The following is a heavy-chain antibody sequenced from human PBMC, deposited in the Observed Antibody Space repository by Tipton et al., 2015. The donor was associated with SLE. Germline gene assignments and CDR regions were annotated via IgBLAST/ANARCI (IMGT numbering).Heavy chain of an antibody. D-gene: IGHD3-3*01. V-gene: IGHV4-38-2*02. CDR2: IYHSGST. Sequence: TLSLTCTVSGYSISSGYYWGWIRQPPGKGLEWIGSIYHSGSTYYNPSLKSRVTISVDTSKNQFSLKLSSVTAADTAVYYCARELSRYYDFWSAGPGGDYWGQGTLVTVSS. J-gene: IGHJ4*02. CDR1: GYSISSGYY. CDR3: ARELSRYYDFWSAGPGGDY.